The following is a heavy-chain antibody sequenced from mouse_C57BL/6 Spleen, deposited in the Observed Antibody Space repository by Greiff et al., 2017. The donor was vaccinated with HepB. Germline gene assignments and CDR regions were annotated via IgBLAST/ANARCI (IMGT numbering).Heavy chain of an antibody. D-gene: IGHD1-1*02. CDR1: GFNIKNTY. J-gene: IGHJ3*01. Sequence: EVQLQQSVAELVRPGASVKLSCTASGFNIKNTYMHWVKQRPEQGLEWIGRIDPANGNTKYAPKFQGKATITADTSSNTVYLQLSSLTSEDTAICYCARAAMVRNSAGFAYWGQGTLVTVSA. CDR3: ARAAMVRNSAGFAY. V-gene: IGHV14-3*01. CDR2: IDPANGNT.